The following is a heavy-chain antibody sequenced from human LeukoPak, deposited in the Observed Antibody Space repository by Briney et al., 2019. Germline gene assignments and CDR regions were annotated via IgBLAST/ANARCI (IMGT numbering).Heavy chain of an antibody. J-gene: IGHJ4*02. Sequence: GASVKVSCKASGYTFTGYYMHWVRQAPGQGLEWMGIISTSGGNTGYAQKFQGRIIMTRDTSTSTVYLDLSSLRSDDTAVYYCARVWVGATKAGYGYWGQGTLVTVSS. CDR2: ISTSGGNT. CDR1: GYTFTGYY. V-gene: IGHV1-46*01. D-gene: IGHD1-26*01. CDR3: ARVWVGATKAGYGY.